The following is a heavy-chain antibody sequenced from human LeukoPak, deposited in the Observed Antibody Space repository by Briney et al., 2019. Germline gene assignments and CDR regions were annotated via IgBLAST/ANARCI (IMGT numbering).Heavy chain of an antibody. CDR1: GFTFSSYS. D-gene: IGHD1-26*01. Sequence: GGSLRLSCAAPGFTFSSYSMHWVRQAPGKGPEFVSVIGGGGVTTFYADSVKDRFTISRDNSKNTLFLEMGSLRAEDMAVYYCAREGGGSGLWYYDLWGRGTLVTVSS. CDR2: IGGGGVTT. CDR3: AREGGGSGLWYYDL. J-gene: IGHJ2*01. V-gene: IGHV3-64*02.